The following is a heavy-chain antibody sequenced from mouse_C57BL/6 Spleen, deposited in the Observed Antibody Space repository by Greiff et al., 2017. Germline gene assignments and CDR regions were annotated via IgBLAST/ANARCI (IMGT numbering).Heavy chain of an antibody. J-gene: IGHJ4*01. Sequence: VQLLQPGTELVKPGASVKLSCKASGYTFTSYWMPWVNQRPGQGLEWIGNINPSNGGTNYTEKFKVQATLTVDKSSSTADLQLSSLTSEDSAVYYCARSGYYGSRWDYGGQGTSVTGSS. CDR3: ARSGYYGSRWDY. V-gene: IGHV1-53*01. CDR1: GYTFTSYW. CDR2: INPSNGGT. D-gene: IGHD1-1*01.